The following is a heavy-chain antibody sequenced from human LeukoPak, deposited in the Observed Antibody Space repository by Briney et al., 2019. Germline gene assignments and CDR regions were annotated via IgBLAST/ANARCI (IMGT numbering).Heavy chain of an antibody. CDR3: ARDRVAAAGTFDY. CDR1: GGSISSGSYY. V-gene: IGHV4-61*02. D-gene: IGHD6-13*01. J-gene: IGHJ4*02. CDR2: IYTSGSI. Sequence: SETLSLTCTVSGGSISSGSYYWSWIRQPAGKGLEWIGRIYTSGSINYNPSLKSRVTMSVDTSKNQFSLKLSSVTAADTAVYYCARDRVAAAGTFDYWGQGTLVTVSS.